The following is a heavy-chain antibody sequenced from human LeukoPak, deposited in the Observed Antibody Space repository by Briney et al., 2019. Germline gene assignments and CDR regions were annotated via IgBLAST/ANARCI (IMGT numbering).Heavy chain of an antibody. CDR1: GFTFSSYG. V-gene: IGHV3-30*02. Sequence: GGSLSLSFAASGFTFSSYGMHWIRQAPGKGLEWVAFIRHDGSNKYYADSVKGRFTISRDNSKNTLYLQMNSLRAEDTAVYYCAREYCTNGVCLYYFDYWGQGTLVTVSS. CDR3: AREYCTNGVCLYYFDY. J-gene: IGHJ4*02. CDR2: IRHDGSNK. D-gene: IGHD2-8*01.